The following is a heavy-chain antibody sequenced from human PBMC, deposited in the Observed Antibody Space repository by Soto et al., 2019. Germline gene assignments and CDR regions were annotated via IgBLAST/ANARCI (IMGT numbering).Heavy chain of an antibody. CDR2: ISSSGSTI. D-gene: IGHD3-10*01. Sequence: GGSLRLSCAASGFTFSSYEMNWVRQAPGKGLEWVSYISSSGSTIYYADSVKGRFTISRDNAKNSLYLQMNSLRAEDTAVYYCARDYGTWSSPDAFDIWGQGTTVTVSS. CDR3: ARDYGTWSSPDAFDI. CDR1: GFTFSSYE. J-gene: IGHJ3*02. V-gene: IGHV3-48*03.